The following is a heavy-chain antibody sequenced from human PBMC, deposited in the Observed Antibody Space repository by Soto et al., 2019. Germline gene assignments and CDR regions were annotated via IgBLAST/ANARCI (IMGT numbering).Heavy chain of an antibody. Sequence: PSETLSLTCTVSGDSIRGYYWSWIRQPPAKGLQGFGSIYYSVYTSYNPSLKSRVTISVDTSKNQFSLKLNSVTAADTAVYYCARCFSGNYPSRPEEQYYFDSWGQGTLVTVSS. CDR2: IYYSVYT. CDR3: ARCFSGNYPSRPEEQYYFDS. V-gene: IGHV4-59*01. J-gene: IGHJ4*02. D-gene: IGHD1-26*01. CDR1: GDSIRGYY.